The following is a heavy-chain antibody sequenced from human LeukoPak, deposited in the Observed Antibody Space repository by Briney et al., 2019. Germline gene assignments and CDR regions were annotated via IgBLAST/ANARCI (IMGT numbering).Heavy chain of an antibody. CDR1: GFTFSTYS. CDR2: ISSSSTYI. CDR3: ARGPPSIVVVPAAVA. J-gene: IGHJ5*02. Sequence: GGSLRLSCAASGFTFSTYSMNWVRRAPGKGLEWVSSISSSSTYIYYADSVKGRFTISRDNAKNSLYLQMNSLRAEDTAVYYCARGPPSIVVVPAAVAWGQGTLVTVSS. D-gene: IGHD2-2*01. V-gene: IGHV3-21*01.